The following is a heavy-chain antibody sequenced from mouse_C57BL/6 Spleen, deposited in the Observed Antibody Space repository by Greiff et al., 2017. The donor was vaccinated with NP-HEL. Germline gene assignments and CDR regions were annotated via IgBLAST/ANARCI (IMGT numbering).Heavy chain of an antibody. J-gene: IGHJ2*01. CDR2: ISSGSSTI. V-gene: IGHV5-17*01. CDR1: GFTFSDYG. Sequence: EVQLVESGGGLVKPGGSLKLSCAASGFTFSDYGMHWVRQAPEKGLEWVAYISSGSSTIYYADTVQGRFTISRDNAKNTLFLQMTSLRSEDTAMYYCARDYYGSSYFDYWGQGTTLTVSS. CDR3: ARDYYGSSYFDY. D-gene: IGHD1-1*01.